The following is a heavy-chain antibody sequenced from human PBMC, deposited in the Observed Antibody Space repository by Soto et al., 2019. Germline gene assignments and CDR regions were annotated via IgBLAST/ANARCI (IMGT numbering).Heavy chain of an antibody. CDR2: IQEDGSER. J-gene: IGHJ2*01. CDR1: GFTFSNYW. V-gene: IGHV3-7*01. Sequence: EVQLVESGGGLVQPGGSLRLSCAASGFTFSNYWMSWVRQAPGKGLEWVANIQEDGSERYYVDSVKGRFTISRDNGENSVFLQMNSLRAEDTAVYYCAREDWYFDLWGRGTLAIVSS. CDR3: AREDWYFDL.